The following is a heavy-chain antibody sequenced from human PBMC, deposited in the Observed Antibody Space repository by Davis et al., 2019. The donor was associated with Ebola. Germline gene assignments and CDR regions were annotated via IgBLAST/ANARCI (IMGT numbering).Heavy chain of an antibody. CDR2: INSDGSFT. Sequence: HTGGSLRLSCTASGVTFRSNWMQWVRQAPGKGLVWVSRINSDGSFTSYADSVKGRFTVSRDNAKNSLYLQMNSLRAEDTAVYYCVRDPALVMTGGGWFFGLWGRGTLVTVSS. CDR3: VRDPALVMTGGGWFFGL. CDR1: GVTFRSNW. V-gene: IGHV3-74*01. D-gene: IGHD2-21*02. J-gene: IGHJ2*01.